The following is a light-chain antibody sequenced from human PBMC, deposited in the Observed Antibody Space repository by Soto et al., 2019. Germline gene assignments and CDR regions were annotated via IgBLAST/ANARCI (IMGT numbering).Light chain of an antibody. J-gene: IGLJ2*01. CDR1: SSDVGGYKY. Sequence: QSALTQPPSASGSPGQSVTISCTGTSSDVGGYKYVSWYQQHPGKAPKLMIYEVSKRPSGVPDRFSGSKSGNTASLTVSGLQAEDESDYYGSSYADSNIVVFGGGTKVTVL. CDR2: EVS. CDR3: SSYADSNIVV. V-gene: IGLV2-8*01.